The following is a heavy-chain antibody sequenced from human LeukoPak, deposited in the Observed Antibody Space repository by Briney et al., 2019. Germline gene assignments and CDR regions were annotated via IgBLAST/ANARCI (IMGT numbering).Heavy chain of an antibody. CDR2: IHPGDSET. CDR1: GYIFTSYW. CDR3: ATSAAAGSRYFGP. D-gene: IGHD6-13*01. J-gene: IGHJ5*02. V-gene: IGHV5-51*01. Sequence: GESLKISCKDSGYIFTSYWIAWVRQMPGKGLEWMGSIHPGDSETRYSPSFQGQVTISADKSITTAHVQWSSLKASDSAMYYCATSAAAGSRYFGPWGQGTLVTVSS.